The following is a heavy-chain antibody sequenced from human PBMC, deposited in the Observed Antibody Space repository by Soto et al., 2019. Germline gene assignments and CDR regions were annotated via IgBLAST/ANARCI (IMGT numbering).Heavy chain of an antibody. CDR2: IYYTGST. V-gene: IGHV4-59*08. D-gene: IGHD2-15*01. CDR1: GGSISSDY. J-gene: IGHJ5*02. Sequence: SETLSLTCTVSGGSISSDYWSWIRQPPGKGLEWIGYIYYTGSTNYSPSLDSRVTISVDTSKNQFSLKLSSVTAADTAVYYCARQLYCSGGSCLKNWFDPWGQGTLVTVSS. CDR3: ARQLYCSGGSCLKNWFDP.